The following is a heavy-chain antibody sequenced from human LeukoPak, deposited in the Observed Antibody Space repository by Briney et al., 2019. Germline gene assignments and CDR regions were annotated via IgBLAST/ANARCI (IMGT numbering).Heavy chain of an antibody. CDR2: INHSGST. CDR3: AMENYYDSSGYYIDI. J-gene: IGHJ3*02. CDR1: GGSFSGYY. V-gene: IGHV4-34*01. Sequence: SETLSLTCAVYGGSFSGYYWSWIRQPPGRGLEWIGEINHSGSTNYNPSLKSRVTISVDTSKNQFSLKLSSVTAADTAVYYCAMENYYDSSGYYIDIWGQGTMVTVSS. D-gene: IGHD3-22*01.